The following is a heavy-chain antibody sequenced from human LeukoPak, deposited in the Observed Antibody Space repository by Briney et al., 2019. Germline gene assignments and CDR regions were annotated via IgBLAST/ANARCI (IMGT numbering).Heavy chain of an antibody. D-gene: IGHD3-10*01. V-gene: IGHV7-4-1*02. CDR3: ARGRVTMIRGRDWFDP. Sequence: GASVKVSCKASGNDFTSYGINWIRQAPGQGLEWMGWINTNTGNPTYAQGFTGRFVFSLDTSVTTAYLQISSLKAEDTAVYYCARGRVTMIRGRDWFDPWGQGTLVSVSS. J-gene: IGHJ5*02. CDR2: INTNTGNP. CDR1: GNDFTSYG.